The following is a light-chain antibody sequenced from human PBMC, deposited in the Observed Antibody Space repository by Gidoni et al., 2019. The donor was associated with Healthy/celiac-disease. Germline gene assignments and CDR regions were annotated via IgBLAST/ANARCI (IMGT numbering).Light chain of an antibody. CDR3: QQYYSTPGT. J-gene: IGKJ2*01. V-gene: IGKV4-1*01. CDR1: QSVLYSSNNKNY. Sequence: DIVMTQSPDSLAVSLGERATINCKSSQSVLYSSNNKNYLAWYKQKPGQPPKLLLYWASTRESGVPDRFSGSGSGTDFTLTISSLQAEDVAVYYCQQYYSTPGTFGQGTKLEIK. CDR2: WAS.